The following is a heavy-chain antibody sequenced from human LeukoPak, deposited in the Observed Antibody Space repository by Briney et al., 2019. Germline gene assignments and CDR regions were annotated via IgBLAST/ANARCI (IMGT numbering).Heavy chain of an antibody. V-gene: IGHV3-21*01. CDR1: GFTFSSYS. CDR2: ISSSSSYI. J-gene: IGHJ4*02. D-gene: IGHD6-19*01. CDR3: ARELRSIAVVVDY. Sequence: PGGSLRLSCAASGFTFSSYSMNWVRQAPGKGLEWVSSISSSSSYIYYADSVKGRFTISRDNAKNSLYLQINSLRAEDTAVYYCARELRSIAVVVDYWGQGTLVTVSS.